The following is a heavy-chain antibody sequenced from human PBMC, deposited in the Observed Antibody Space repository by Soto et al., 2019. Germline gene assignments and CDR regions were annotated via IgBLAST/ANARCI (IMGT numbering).Heavy chain of an antibody. CDR3: ARHGDAWGYYFEY. D-gene: IGHD7-27*01. V-gene: IGHV4-39*01. Sequence: QLQLQESGPGLVKPSETLSLTCTVSGGSISTSSYYWGWIRQSPGKGLEWIGSIFYSGATYYNPSLRSRVTISVDTSKNQFSLSLKSVTAADTAVYYCARHGDAWGYYFEYWGQGTLVTASS. CDR1: GGSISTSSYY. J-gene: IGHJ4*02. CDR2: IFYSGAT.